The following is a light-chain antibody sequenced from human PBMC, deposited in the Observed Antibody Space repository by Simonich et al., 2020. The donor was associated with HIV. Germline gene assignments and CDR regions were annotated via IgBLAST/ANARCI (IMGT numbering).Light chain of an antibody. V-gene: IGLV1-44*01. CDR3: STWDYSLNAWV. Sequence: QSALTQEASVSGTVGQKVTLSCTGMSNNVGSYPVGWYQQISYGAPKTVMFGNSLPSGIPDRFSGSKSGTTASLTISGLQPEDEADYYCSTWDYSLNAWVFGGGTKLTVL. CDR1: SNNVGSYP. J-gene: IGLJ3*02. CDR2: GNS.